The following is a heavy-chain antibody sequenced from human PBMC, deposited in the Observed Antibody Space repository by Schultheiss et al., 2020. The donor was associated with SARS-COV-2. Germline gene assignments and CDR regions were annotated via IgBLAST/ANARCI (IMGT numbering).Heavy chain of an antibody. CDR1: GGSISGYY. CDR2: INHSGST. CDR3: ARTYQLLWGLATKNYYYYYMDV. V-gene: IGHV4-34*01. D-gene: IGHD2-2*01. J-gene: IGHJ6*03. Sequence: SETLSLTCPVSGGSISGYYWSWIRQPPGKGLEWIGAINHSGSTNYNPSLKIRVTISVDTSKNQFSLKLSSVTAADTAVYYCARTYQLLWGLATKNYYYYYMDVWGKGTTVTVSS.